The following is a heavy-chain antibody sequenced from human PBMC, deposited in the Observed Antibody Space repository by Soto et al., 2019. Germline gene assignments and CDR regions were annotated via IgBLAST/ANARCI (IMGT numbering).Heavy chain of an antibody. CDR3: AREVGEVDYSSSSDAFDI. D-gene: IGHD6-6*01. J-gene: IGHJ3*02. CDR2: IYYSGII. Sequence: PSETLSLTCTVSGGSISSGGYYWSWIRQHPGKGLEWIAYIYYSGIIYYNPSLKSRVTMSRDTSKNQLSLKLDSVTAADTAVYYCAREVGEVDYSSSSDAFDIWGQGTMVS. CDR1: GGSISSGGYY. V-gene: IGHV4-30-4*08.